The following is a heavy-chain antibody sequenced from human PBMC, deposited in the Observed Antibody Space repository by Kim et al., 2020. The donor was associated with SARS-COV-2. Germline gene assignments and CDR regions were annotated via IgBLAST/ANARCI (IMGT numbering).Heavy chain of an antibody. V-gene: IGHV4-39*01. CDR3: ARAYYYDDSCFFEH. D-gene: IGHD3-22*01. J-gene: IGHJ4*02. CDR1: GDSISSSTYY. Sequence: SETLSLTCTVSGDSISSSTYYWGWIRQPQGKGREWIVTIYYNRKTYHNPSLKSRVTITVDTSKKQFSLKLSPVTVAETSVYYCARAYYYDDSCFFEHWGRGNLVTV. CDR2: IYYNRKT.